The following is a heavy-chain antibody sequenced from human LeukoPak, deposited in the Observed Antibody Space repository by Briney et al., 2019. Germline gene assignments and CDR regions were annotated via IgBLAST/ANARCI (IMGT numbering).Heavy chain of an antibody. Sequence: SETLSLTCAVSGYSISSGYYWGWIRQPPGEGLEWIRSIYHSGSTYYNPSLKSRVTISVDTSKNQFSLKLSSVTAADTAVYYCARHRSLHRGTTVLDYWGQGTLVTVSS. D-gene: IGHD1-7*01. V-gene: IGHV4-38-2*01. CDR3: ARHRSLHRGTTVLDY. CDR1: GYSISSGYY. J-gene: IGHJ4*02. CDR2: IYHSGST.